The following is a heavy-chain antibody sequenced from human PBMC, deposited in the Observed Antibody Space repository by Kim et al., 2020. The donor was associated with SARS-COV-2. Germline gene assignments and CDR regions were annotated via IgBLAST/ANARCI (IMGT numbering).Heavy chain of an antibody. D-gene: IGHD6-13*01. CDR1: GFTFSTYW. Sequence: GGSLRLSCAASGFTFSTYWMTWVRQAPGKGLEWVANIKQDGSEKYYVDSVKGRFTISRDNAKNSLYLQMNTLRAEDTAVYYCARIAAAGNFDYWGQGTLVTVSS. CDR2: IKQDGSEK. V-gene: IGHV3-7*01. CDR3: ARIAAAGNFDY. J-gene: IGHJ4*02.